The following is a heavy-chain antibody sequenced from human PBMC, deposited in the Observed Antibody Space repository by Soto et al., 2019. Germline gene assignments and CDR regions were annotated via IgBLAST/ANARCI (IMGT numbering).Heavy chain of an antibody. CDR3: AREAAAVFDY. V-gene: IGHV3-74*01. CDR2: INSDGSST. D-gene: IGHD6-13*01. Sequence: DVQLVESGGGLVQPGGSLRLSCAASGFTFRSYWMHWVRQTPGKGLVWVSRINSDGSSTDYADSVKGRFTISRDNAKNTLYLQMSSRRAEDTAVYFWAREAAAVFDYWGQGTLVTVSS. CDR1: GFTFRSYW. J-gene: IGHJ4*02.